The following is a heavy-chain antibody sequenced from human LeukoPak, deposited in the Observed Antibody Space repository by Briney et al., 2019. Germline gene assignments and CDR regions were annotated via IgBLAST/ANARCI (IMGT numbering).Heavy chain of an antibody. CDR1: GGSFSGYY. CDR3: ARGRVVFRP. D-gene: IGHD3-16*01. V-gene: IGHV4-34*01. J-gene: IGHJ5*02. CDR2: INHSGST. Sequence: SETPSLTCAVYGGSFSGYYWSWIRQPPGKGLEWIGEINHSGSTNYNPSLKSRVTISVDTSKNQFSLKLSSVTAADTAVYYCARGRVVFRPWGQGTLVTVSS.